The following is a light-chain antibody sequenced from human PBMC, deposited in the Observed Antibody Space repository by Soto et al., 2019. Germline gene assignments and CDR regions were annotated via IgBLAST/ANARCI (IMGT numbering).Light chain of an antibody. J-gene: IGKJ5*01. CDR3: QQYGTSEII. CDR2: GAF. V-gene: IGKV3-20*01. Sequence: EIVLTQSPGTLSLSPGERATFSCRASQSVSSNYLAWYQQKPGQAPRLLIYGAFKRATGIPDRFSGSGSGTDFTLTISRLETEDFAVFYCQQYGTSEIIFGQGTRLEIK. CDR1: QSVSSNY.